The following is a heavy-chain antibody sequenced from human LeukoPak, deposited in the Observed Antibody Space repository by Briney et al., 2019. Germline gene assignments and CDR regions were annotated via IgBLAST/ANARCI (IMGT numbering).Heavy chain of an antibody. Sequence: ATVKISCKVSGYTFTDYYMHWVQQAPGKGLEWMGLVDPEDGETIYAEKFQGRVTITADTSTDTAYMELSSLRSDDTAVYYCARAVGGGYSSSYYYYYYMDVWSKGTTVTVCS. D-gene: IGHD6-13*01. J-gene: IGHJ6*03. V-gene: IGHV1-69-2*01. CDR3: ARAVGGGYSSSYYYYYYMDV. CDR1: GYTFTDYY. CDR2: VDPEDGET.